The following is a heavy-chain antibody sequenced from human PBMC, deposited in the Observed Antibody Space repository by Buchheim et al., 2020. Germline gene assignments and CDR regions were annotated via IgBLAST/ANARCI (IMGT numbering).Heavy chain of an antibody. D-gene: IGHD3-22*01. V-gene: IGHV4-4*02. CDR1: GGSISSSNW. J-gene: IGHJ4*02. CDR2: IYHSGST. Sequence: QVQLQESGPGLVKPSGTLSLTCAVSGGSISSSNWWSWVRQPPGKGLEWIGEIYHSGSTNYNPSLKSRVTISVDKSKNQFPPKLSSVTAADTAVYYCARNRLTEYYYDSSGYYGLDYWGQGTL. CDR3: ARNRLTEYYYDSSGYYGLDY.